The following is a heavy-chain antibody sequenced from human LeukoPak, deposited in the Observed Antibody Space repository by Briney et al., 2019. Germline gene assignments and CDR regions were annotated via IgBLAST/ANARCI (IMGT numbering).Heavy chain of an antibody. V-gene: IGHV3-23*01. CDR1: GFTFSSYA. CDR2: ISDSGGGT. CDR3: AKSRNFYYYFMEV. J-gene: IGHJ6*03. Sequence: TGGSLRLSCAASGFTFSSYAISWVRQAPGKGLEWVSGISDSGGGTYYADSVKGRFTISRDNSKNTLYLQMNSLRADDTGLYYCAKSRNFYYYFMEVSGRGTKVTVSS.